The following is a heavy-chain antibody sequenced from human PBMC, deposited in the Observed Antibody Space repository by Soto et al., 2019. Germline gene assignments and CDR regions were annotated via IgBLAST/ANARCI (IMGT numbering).Heavy chain of an antibody. CDR2: IYYSGST. J-gene: IGHJ1*01. D-gene: IGHD2-2*01. CDR3: ARHELSSTPFQH. V-gene: IGHV4-59*01. CDR1: GGSISSYY. Sequence: PSETLSLTCTVSGGSISSYYWSWIRQPPGKGLEWIGYIYYSGSTNYNPSLKSRVTISVDTSKNQFSLKLSSVTAADTAVYYCARHELSSTPFQHWGQGTLVTVSS.